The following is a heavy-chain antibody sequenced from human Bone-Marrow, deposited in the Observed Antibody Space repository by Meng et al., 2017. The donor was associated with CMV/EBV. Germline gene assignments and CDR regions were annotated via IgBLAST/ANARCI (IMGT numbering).Heavy chain of an antibody. V-gene: IGHV5-51*01. CDR2: INPDDPDT. J-gene: IGHJ4*02. CDR1: GYTFTNYW. D-gene: IGHD3-10*01. CDR3: ARTRITMVRGVIATYYFDY. Sequence: GESLKISCKGSGYTFTNYWIGWVRQMPGKGLEWVGIINPDDPDTRYSPSFQGQVTISADKSISTAYLQWSSLKASDTAMYYCARTRITMVRGVIATYYFDYWGQATLATVSS.